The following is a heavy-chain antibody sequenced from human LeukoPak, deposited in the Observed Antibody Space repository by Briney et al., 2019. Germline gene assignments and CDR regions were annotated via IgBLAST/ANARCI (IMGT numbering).Heavy chain of an antibody. CDR3: ARERTDTSMDY. V-gene: IGHV4-61*02. CDR1: GGSISSGSYY. J-gene: IGHJ4*02. Sequence: SETLSLACTVSGGSISSGSYYWTWIRQPAGKGLEWIGRIYTSGSTNHNPSLKSRVTISLDTSKNQFSLKLISVTAADTAVYFCARERTDTSMDYWGQGTLVTVSS. D-gene: IGHD5-18*01. CDR2: IYTSGST.